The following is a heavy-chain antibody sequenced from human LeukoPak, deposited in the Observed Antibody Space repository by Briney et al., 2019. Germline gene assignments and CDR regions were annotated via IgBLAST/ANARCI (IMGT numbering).Heavy chain of an antibody. CDR2: IKQDGSEK. J-gene: IGHJ5*02. CDR3: ARGSRGFGP. D-gene: IGHD3-10*01. Sequence: GGSLRLSCAASGFTFSDYYMSWIRQAPGKGLEWVANIKQDGSEKYYVDSVKGRFTISRDNAKNSLYLQMNSLRAEDTAVYYCARGSRGFGPWGQGTLVTVSS. V-gene: IGHV3-7*01. CDR1: GFTFSDYY.